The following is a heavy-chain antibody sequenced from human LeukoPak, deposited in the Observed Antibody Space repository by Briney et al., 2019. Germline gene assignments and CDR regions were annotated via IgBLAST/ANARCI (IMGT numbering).Heavy chain of an antibody. V-gene: IGHV1-2*02. CDR2: INPNTGGT. J-gene: IGHJ4*02. CDR3: ARGGHGHTQNDY. Sequence: ASMKVSCKASGYTFTDYHMHWVRQAPEQGLERMGWINPNTGGTNYAQSFQGRVAMTRDTSIRTSYMELSSLLSDDTALYYCARGGHGHTQNDYWGQGTLVTVSS. CDR1: GYTFTDYH. D-gene: IGHD5-24*01.